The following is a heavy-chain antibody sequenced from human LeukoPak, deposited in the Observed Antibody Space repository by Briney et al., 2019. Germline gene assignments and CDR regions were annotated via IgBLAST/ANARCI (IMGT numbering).Heavy chain of an antibody. Sequence: SETLSLTCTVSGYSIRNGFYWGWIRQPPGKGLEWIGSIYHSGNTYYNPSLKSRVNISVDTSKNQFSLKLSSVTAADTAVYYCARERIFYDSSGYTWFDPWGQGTLVTVSS. CDR2: IYHSGNT. J-gene: IGHJ5*02. CDR1: GYSIRNGFY. V-gene: IGHV4-38-2*02. D-gene: IGHD3-22*01. CDR3: ARERIFYDSSGYTWFDP.